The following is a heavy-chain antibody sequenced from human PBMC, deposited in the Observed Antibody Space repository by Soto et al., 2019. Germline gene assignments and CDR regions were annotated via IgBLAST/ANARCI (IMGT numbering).Heavy chain of an antibody. D-gene: IGHD6-19*01. V-gene: IGHV3-64D*08. J-gene: IGHJ4*02. CDR2: INNNGMNT. Sequence: GGSLRLSCSVSGISFSSYAMHWIRQAPGKGLEYVSAINNNGMNTYYADSVKGRFIISRDNSKNTLYLQMSSLRVEDSAIYYCVKAFTGQWLHKRAFDYWGPGTQVTVSS. CDR3: VKAFTGQWLHKRAFDY. CDR1: GISFSSYA.